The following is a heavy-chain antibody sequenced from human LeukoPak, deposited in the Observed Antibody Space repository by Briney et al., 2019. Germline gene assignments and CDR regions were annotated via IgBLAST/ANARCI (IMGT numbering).Heavy chain of an antibody. J-gene: IGHJ5*02. CDR2: IIPIFGTA. CDR1: GGTFSSYA. D-gene: IGHD6-13*01. CDR3: ARDGGLGIAAAGRYWFDP. V-gene: IGHV1-69*13. Sequence: ASVKVSCKASGGTFSSYAISWVRQAPGQGLEWMGGIIPIFGTANYAQKFQGRVTITADESTSTAYMELSSLRSEDTAVYYCARDGGLGIAAAGRYWFDPWGQGTLVTVSS.